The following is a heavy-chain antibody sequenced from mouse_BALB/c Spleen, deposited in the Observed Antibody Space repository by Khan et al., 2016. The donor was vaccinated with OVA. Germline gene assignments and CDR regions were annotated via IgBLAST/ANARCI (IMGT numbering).Heavy chain of an antibody. J-gene: IGHJ4*01. CDR1: GYSITSGYS. CDR2: IYFSGSI. D-gene: IGHD2-1*01. V-gene: IGHV3-1*02. Sequence: EVQLQESGPDLVKPSQSLSLTCTVTGYSITSGYSWHWIRQFPGNKLEWMGCIYFSGSINYNPSLTSRISFNRDTSKNHFFLHLTCVTTEDSATYCSASDGNYMDYWGQGTSVTVSS. CDR3: ASDGNYMDY.